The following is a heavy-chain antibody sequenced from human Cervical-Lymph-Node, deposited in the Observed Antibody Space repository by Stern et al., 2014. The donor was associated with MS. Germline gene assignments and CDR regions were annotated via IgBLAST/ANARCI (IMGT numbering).Heavy chain of an antibody. V-gene: IGHV2-5*02. Sequence: QVTLRESGPKLVKPTQTVTLTCTLSGFSVATAGVGVGWIRQPPGNALEWLALLSWDDDKLYIPSLKNRLTIIKDTSKNQVVLTMTNVDPVDTATYYCAHSRVKYCRGGTCYSSLFDYWGQGTLVTVSS. J-gene: IGHJ4*02. CDR1: GFSVATAGVG. CDR2: LSWDDDK. CDR3: AHSRVKYCRGGTCYSSLFDY. D-gene: IGHD2-15*01.